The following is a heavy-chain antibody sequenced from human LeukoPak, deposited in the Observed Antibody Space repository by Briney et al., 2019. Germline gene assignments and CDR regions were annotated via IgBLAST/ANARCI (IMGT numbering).Heavy chain of an antibody. CDR3: ARDHEAPTVVWDS. J-gene: IGHJ4*02. CDR1: GFIFGSYW. Sequence: PGGSLRLSCAASGFIFGSYWMGWVRQAPGKGLEGVASIKQDGSEKYYVDSVKGRFPLSRDNARNSLYLQMNSLRDDDTALYCCARDHEAPTVVWDSWGQGTLVTVSS. V-gene: IGHV3-7*01. CDR2: IKQDGSEK. D-gene: IGHD5/OR15-5a*01.